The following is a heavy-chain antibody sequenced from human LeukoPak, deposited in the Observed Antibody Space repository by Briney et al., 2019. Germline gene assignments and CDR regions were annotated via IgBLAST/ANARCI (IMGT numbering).Heavy chain of an antibody. J-gene: IGHJ4*02. D-gene: IGHD3-10*01. V-gene: IGHV4-59*01. CDR1: DGSISSYY. CDR2: IYYTGST. Sequence: PSETLSLTCTVSDGSISSYYWSWIRQPPGKGLEWIGYIYYTGSTKYNPSLKSRVTISVDPSKNQFSLKLNSVTAADTAVYYCARAGSGSYYDVGYFDSWGQGTLVTVSS. CDR3: ARAGSGSYYDVGYFDS.